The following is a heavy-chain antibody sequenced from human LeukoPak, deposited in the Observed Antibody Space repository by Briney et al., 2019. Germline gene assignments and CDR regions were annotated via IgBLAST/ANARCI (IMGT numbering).Heavy chain of an antibody. CDR1: GFTFSSYW. D-gene: IGHD1-26*01. V-gene: IGHV3-7*03. Sequence: GGSLRLSCAASGFTFSSYWMSWVRQAPGKGLEWVANIKQDGSEKYYVASVKGRFTISRDNAKTSLYLQMNSLRAEDTAVYYCARDRGSPPFIAYWGQGTLVTVSS. CDR2: IKQDGSEK. CDR3: ARDRGSPPFIAY. J-gene: IGHJ4*02.